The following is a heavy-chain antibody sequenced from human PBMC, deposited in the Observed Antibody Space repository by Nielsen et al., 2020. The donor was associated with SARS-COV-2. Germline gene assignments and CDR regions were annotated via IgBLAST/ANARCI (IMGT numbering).Heavy chain of an antibody. CDR1: GYTFTTYA. J-gene: IGHJ4*02. CDR3: ARHLRGYIDY. CDR2: INAGNGNT. Sequence: ASVKVSCKASGYTFTTYAIHWVRQAPGRGLEWMGWINAGNGNTRYSQKFQGRVTITRDTSASTAYMELSSLRSEDTAVYYCARHLRGYIDYWGQGTLVTVSS. V-gene: IGHV1-3*01.